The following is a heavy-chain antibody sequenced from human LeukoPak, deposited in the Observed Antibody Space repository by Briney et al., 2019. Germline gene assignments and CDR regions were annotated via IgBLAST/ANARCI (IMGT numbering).Heavy chain of an antibody. Sequence: ASVKVSCKASGYTFTGHFLHWVRQAPGQGLEWMGWINPYSGDTNYAQKFQGRVTMTRDTSISTAYLDLSRLTSDDTAVYYCARDSEYQLRNHWFDHWGQGTLVTVSS. CDR3: ARDSEYQLRNHWFDH. D-gene: IGHD2-2*01. V-gene: IGHV1-2*02. J-gene: IGHJ5*02. CDR2: INPYSGDT. CDR1: GYTFTGHF.